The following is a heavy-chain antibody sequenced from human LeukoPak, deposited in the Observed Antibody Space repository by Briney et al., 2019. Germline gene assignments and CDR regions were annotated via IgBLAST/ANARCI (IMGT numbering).Heavy chain of an antibody. D-gene: IGHD2-15*01. CDR2: IYYSGST. CDR1: GGSISSYY. J-gene: IGHJ6*02. CDR3: ARDSQERGYCSGGGCYSNYYYGMDV. V-gene: IGHV4-59*01. Sequence: PSETLSLTCTVSGGSISSYYWSWIRQPPGKGLEWIGYIYYSGSTNYNPSLKSRVTISVDTSKNQFSLKLSSVTAADTAVYYCARDSQERGYCSGGGCYSNYYYGMDVWGQGTTVTVSS.